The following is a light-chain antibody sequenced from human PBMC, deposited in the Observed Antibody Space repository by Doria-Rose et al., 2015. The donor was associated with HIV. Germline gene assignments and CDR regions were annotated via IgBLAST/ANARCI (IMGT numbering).Light chain of an antibody. Sequence: PSPTVSPGGTVTLTCASSTGAVTSGYYPNWFQQKPGQPPRTLIYSTSYKHSWTPARFSGSLLGGKAALTLSGVQPEDEAEYYCLLYYGGTQGGFGGGTKLTVL. CDR3: LLYYGGTQGG. CDR1: TGAVTSGYY. J-gene: IGLJ2*01. V-gene: IGLV7-43*01. CDR2: STS.